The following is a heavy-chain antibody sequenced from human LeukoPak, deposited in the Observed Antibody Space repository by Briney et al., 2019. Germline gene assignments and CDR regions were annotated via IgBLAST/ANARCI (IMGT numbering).Heavy chain of an antibody. Sequence: GGSLRLSCAASGFTFSSYGRHWVRQAPGKGLEWVAVIWYDGSNKYYADSVKGRFTISRDNSKNTLYLQMNSLRAEDTAVYYCARENYYDSSGYYTGLDYWGQGTLVTVSS. CDR2: IWYDGSNK. CDR1: GFTFSSYG. J-gene: IGHJ4*02. CDR3: ARENYYDSSGYYTGLDY. D-gene: IGHD3-22*01. V-gene: IGHV3-33*01.